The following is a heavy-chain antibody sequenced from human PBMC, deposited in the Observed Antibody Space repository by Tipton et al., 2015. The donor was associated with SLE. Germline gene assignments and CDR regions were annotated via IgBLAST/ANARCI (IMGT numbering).Heavy chain of an antibody. CDR2: ISSAGNAI. Sequence: SLRLSCAASGFTFTDFQMSWIRQGPGKGREWISYISSAGNAIYYADSVRGRFTISRDNAKNSLYLQMNSLRAEDTAVYYCARGGYSGSYWDAFDIWGQGTMVTVSS. V-gene: IGHV3-11*04. J-gene: IGHJ3*02. D-gene: IGHD1-26*01. CDR1: GFTFTDFQ. CDR3: ARGGYSGSYWDAFDI.